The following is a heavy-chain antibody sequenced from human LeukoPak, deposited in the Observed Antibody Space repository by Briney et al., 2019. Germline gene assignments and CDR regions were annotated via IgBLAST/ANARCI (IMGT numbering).Heavy chain of an antibody. J-gene: IGHJ4*02. CDR1: GFTFSSYA. CDR2: INGGGGST. D-gene: IGHD1-7*01. Sequence: GGSLRLSCAASGFTFSSYAMSWVRQAPGKGLDWVSSINGGGGSTYYADSVKGRFTISRDNSKNTLYLQMNSLRVEDTAVYYCAKEGKTRNWNYYQAKPVYWGQGTLVTVSS. CDR3: AKEGKTRNWNYYQAKPVY. V-gene: IGHV3-23*01.